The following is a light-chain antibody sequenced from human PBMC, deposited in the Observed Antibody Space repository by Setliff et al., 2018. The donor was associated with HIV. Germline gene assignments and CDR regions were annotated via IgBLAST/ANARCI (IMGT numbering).Light chain of an antibody. Sequence: QSVLTQPPSASGTPGQRVTISCSGSTSNIGSNSVNWYQHLAGTAPKLLIYKNYQRPSGVPDRFSGSKSGTSASLAISGLRSEDEADYSCATWDDSLNYWVFGGGTKVTVL. J-gene: IGLJ3*02. V-gene: IGLV1-44*01. CDR3: ATWDDSLNYWV. CDR1: TSNIGSNS. CDR2: KNY.